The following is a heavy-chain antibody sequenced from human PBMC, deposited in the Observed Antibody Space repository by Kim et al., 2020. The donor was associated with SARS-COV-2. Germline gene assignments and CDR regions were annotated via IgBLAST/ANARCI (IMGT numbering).Heavy chain of an antibody. J-gene: IGHJ4*02. Sequence: YNPSLKSRVTISVDTSKNQFSLKLSSVTAADTAVYYCARLAGYSYGYDDYWGQGTLVTVSS. CDR3: ARLAGYSYGYDDY. D-gene: IGHD5-18*01. V-gene: IGHV4-61*07.